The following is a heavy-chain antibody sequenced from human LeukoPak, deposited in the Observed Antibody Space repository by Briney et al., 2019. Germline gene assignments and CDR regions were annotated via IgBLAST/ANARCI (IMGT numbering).Heavy chain of an antibody. V-gene: IGHV1-18*01. Sequence: ASVKVSCKASGYSFINYGISWVRQAPGQGLEWMGWISVNNGDTNFAQKLQGRVTMTTDTSTSTAYMELRSLRSDDTAVYYCAKDGPLLWSGYYNFDYWGQGTLVTVSS. D-gene: IGHD3-3*01. J-gene: IGHJ4*02. CDR1: GYSFINYG. CDR3: AKDGPLLWSGYYNFDY. CDR2: ISVNNGDT.